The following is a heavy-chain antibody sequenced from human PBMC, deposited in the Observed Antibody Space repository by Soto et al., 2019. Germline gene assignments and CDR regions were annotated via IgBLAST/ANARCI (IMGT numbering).Heavy chain of an antibody. J-gene: IGHJ6*02. CDR3: ARWYYYDSSGYYYEGYYYYYGMDV. CDR2: INHSGST. Sequence: SETLSLTCAVYGGSFSGYYWSWIRQPPGKGLEWIGEINHSGSTNYNPSLKSRVTISVDTSKNQFSLKLSSVTAADTAVYYCARWYYYDSSGYYYEGYYYYYGMDVWGQGTTVT. CDR1: GGSFSGYY. D-gene: IGHD3-22*01. V-gene: IGHV4-34*01.